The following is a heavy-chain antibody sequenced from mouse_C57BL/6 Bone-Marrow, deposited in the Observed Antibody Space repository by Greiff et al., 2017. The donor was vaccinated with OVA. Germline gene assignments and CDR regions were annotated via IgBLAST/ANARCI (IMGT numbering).Heavy chain of an antibody. Sequence: DVMLVESGGGLVKPGGSLKLSCAASGFTFSDYGMHWVRQAPEKGLEWVAYISSGSSDIYYAEKVKGRFTISRDNAKNTLFLQMTSLRSEDTAMYYYLTGFYAMDYWGQGTSVTVSS. CDR1: GFTFSDYG. CDR2: ISSGSSDI. J-gene: IGHJ4*01. D-gene: IGHD4-1*01. V-gene: IGHV5-17*01. CDR3: LTGFYAMDY.